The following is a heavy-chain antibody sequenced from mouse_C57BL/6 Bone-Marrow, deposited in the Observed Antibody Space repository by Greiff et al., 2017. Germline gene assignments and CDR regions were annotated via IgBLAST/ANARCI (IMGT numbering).Heavy chain of an antibody. Sequence: HLFESGGGLVKPGGSLKLSCAASGFTFSDYGMHWVRQAPEKGLEWVAYISSGSSTIYYADTVKGRFTISRDNAKNTLFLQMTSLRSEDTAMYYCARGTRFAYWGQGTLVTVSA. CDR3: ARGTRFAY. D-gene: IGHD3-3*01. V-gene: IGHV5-17*01. CDR2: ISSGSSTI. J-gene: IGHJ3*01. CDR1: GFTFSDYG.